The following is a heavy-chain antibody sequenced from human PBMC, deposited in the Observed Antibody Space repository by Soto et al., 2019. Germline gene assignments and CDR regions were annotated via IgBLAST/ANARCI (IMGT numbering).Heavy chain of an antibody. Sequence: QVQLQESGPGLVKPSETLSLICSDSCGAISRHNWGWIRLPPGKGLEWIGYSRDSGDTSYNPSLTSRVTMSLDTSKKAFSLKLTSVTAADTAVYYCVRHGFGALHGLVDVWGQGTTVTVSS. J-gene: IGHJ6*02. CDR3: VRHGFGALHGLVDV. V-gene: IGHV4-59*08. D-gene: IGHD3-10*01. CDR1: CGAISRHN. CDR2: SRDSGDT.